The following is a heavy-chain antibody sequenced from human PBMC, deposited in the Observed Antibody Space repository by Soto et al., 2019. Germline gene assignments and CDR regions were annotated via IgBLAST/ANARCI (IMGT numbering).Heavy chain of an antibody. CDR2: IYYSGST. CDR3: ARAPRGYSYGYNWFDP. CDR1: GGSISSYY. D-gene: IGHD5-18*01. V-gene: IGHV4-59*01. J-gene: IGHJ5*02. Sequence: SETLSLTCTVSGGSISSYYWSWIRQPPGKGLEWIGYIYYSGSTNYNPSLKSRVTISVDTSKNQFSLKLSSVTAADTAVYYCARAPRGYSYGYNWFDPRGQGTLVTVSS.